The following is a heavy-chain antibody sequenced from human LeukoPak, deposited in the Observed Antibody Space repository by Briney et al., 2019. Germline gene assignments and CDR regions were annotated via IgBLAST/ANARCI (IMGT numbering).Heavy chain of an antibody. J-gene: IGHJ6*03. CDR1: GGSISSSSYF. V-gene: IGHV4-39*07. CDR2: LYYSGST. Sequence: SETLSLTCAVSGGSISSSSYFWGWIRQPPGKGLEWIGTLYYSGSTYYNPSLKSRVTISVDTSKNQFSLKLSSVTAADTAVYYCASSAYESSGYGGYYMDVWGKGTTVTISS. D-gene: IGHD3-22*01. CDR3: ASSAYESSGYGGYYMDV.